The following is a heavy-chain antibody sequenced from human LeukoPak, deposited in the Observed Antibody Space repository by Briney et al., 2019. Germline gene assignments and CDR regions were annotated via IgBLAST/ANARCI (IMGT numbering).Heavy chain of an antibody. CDR2: IHHSGFT. D-gene: IGHD3-22*01. CDR1: GYFISSGYY. J-gene: IGHJ4*02. Sequence: SETLSLTCAVSGYFISSGYYWGWIRQTPEKGLEWIGSIHHSGFTNYNPSLKSRVTISIDKSKNQFSLQLSCVTAADMAVYYCAWKYYFDSSGYFYVDSWGQGTLVTVSS. CDR3: AWKYYFDSSGYFYVDS. V-gene: IGHV4-38-2*01.